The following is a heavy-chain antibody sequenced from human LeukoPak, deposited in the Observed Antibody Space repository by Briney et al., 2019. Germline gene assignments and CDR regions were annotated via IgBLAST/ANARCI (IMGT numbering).Heavy chain of an antibody. D-gene: IGHD3-10*01. J-gene: IGHJ6*03. V-gene: IGHV1-69*05. CDR3: ARTIYGSRDYYYYMDV. CDR2: IIPIFGTA. CDR1: GGTFSSYA. Sequence: VASVKVSCKASGGTFSSYAISWARQAPGQGLEWMGRIIPIFGTANYAQKFQGRVTITTDESTSTAYMELSSLRSEDTAVYYCARTIYGSRDYYYYMDVWGKGTTVTVSS.